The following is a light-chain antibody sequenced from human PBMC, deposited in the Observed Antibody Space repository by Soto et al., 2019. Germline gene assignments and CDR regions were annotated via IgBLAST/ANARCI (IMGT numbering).Light chain of an antibody. CDR3: QVWDSSSAHVV. V-gene: IGLV3-21*04. J-gene: IGLJ2*01. Sequence: SYELTQPPSVSVAPGKTARISCGGNNIGSKSVHWYQRKPGQAPVLVIYSDPALPSVIPERFSGSNSGNTATLTISRVEAGDEDDYYCQVWDSSSAHVVFGGGTKLTVL. CDR1: NIGSKS. CDR2: SDP.